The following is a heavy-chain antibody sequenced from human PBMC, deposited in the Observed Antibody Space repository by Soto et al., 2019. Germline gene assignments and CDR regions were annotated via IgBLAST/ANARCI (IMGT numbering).Heavy chain of an antibody. Sequence: EVQLVESGGGLVKPGGSLRLSCAASGFTFSSYSMNWVRQAPGKGLEWVSSISSSSSYIYYADSVKGRFTISRDNAKNSLYLQMTSLRAEDTAVDYCARDKGIAVPLDYWGQGTLVTVSS. J-gene: IGHJ4*02. CDR2: ISSSSSYI. CDR3: ARDKGIAVPLDY. D-gene: IGHD6-19*01. V-gene: IGHV3-21*01. CDR1: GFTFSSYS.